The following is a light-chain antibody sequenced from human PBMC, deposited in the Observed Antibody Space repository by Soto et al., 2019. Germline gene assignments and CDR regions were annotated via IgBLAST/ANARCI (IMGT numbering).Light chain of an antibody. CDR2: DDT. V-gene: IGLV3-21*02. CDR1: KIGTKS. J-gene: IGLJ2*01. CDR3: QVWDRITDFVV. Sequence: SYELTQPPSVSVAPGQTATFTCGGDKIGTKSVHWHQQKPGQAPVLVVYDDTDRPSGIPERFSGSKSGNTVTLTISRVEAGDEADYYCQVWDRITDFVVFGGGTKVTVL.